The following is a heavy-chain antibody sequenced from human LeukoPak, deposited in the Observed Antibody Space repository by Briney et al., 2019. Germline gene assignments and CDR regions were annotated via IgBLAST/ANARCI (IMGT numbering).Heavy chain of an antibody. Sequence: PSETLSLTCTVSGGSISSSSYYWGWIRQPPGKGLEWIGSIYYSGSTYYNPSLKSRVTISVDTSKNQFSLKLSSVTAADTAVYYCARDNYDDNDAFDIWGQGTMVTVSS. CDR2: IYYSGST. V-gene: IGHV4-39*07. D-gene: IGHD3-3*01. CDR1: GGSISSSSYY. CDR3: ARDNYDDNDAFDI. J-gene: IGHJ3*02.